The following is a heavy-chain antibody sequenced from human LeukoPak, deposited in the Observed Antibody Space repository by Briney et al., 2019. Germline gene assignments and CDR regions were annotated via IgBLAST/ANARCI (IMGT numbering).Heavy chain of an antibody. V-gene: IGHV1-2*02. CDR3: ARGGNTIFGVVGY. D-gene: IGHD3-3*01. Sequence: ASVKVSCKASGYTFTGYYMHWVRQAPGQGLEWMGWIYPNSGGTDYAQNFQGRVTMTRDTSISTAYMELSRLRSDDTAVYYCARGGNTIFGVVGYWGQGTLVTVSS. CDR1: GYTFTGYY. CDR2: IYPNSGGT. J-gene: IGHJ4*02.